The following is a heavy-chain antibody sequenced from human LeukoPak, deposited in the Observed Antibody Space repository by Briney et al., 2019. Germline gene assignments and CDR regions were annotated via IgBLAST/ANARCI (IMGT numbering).Heavy chain of an antibody. CDR3: ARGGYDFWSGYPYYFDY. Sequence: PSETLSLTCTVSGGSISSSNYYWGWIRQPPGKGLEWIGSIYYSGSTYYNPSLNSRVTISVDTSKNQFSLKLSSVTAADTAVYYCARGGYDFWSGYPYYFDYWGQGTLVTVSS. CDR1: GGSISSSNYY. D-gene: IGHD3-3*01. J-gene: IGHJ4*02. CDR2: IYYSGST. V-gene: IGHV4-39*01.